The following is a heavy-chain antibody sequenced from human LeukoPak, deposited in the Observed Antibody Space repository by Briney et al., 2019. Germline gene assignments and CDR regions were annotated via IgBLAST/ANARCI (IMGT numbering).Heavy chain of an antibody. J-gene: IGHJ4*02. CDR2: IQSRTYGGAT. D-gene: IGHD2-2*01. Sequence: GGSLRLSCTASGFTFGDYGMSWVRQAPGKGLEWVGFIQSRTYGGATQYAASVKGRFTISRDDSKSIAFLQMNSLRTEDTAVYYCTASDHLYCSSISCHFDYWGQGTLVTVSS. CDR1: GFTFGDYG. CDR3: TASDHLYCSSISCHFDY. V-gene: IGHV3-49*04.